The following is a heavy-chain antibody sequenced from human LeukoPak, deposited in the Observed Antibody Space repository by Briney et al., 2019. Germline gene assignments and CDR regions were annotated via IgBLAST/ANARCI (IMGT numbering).Heavy chain of an antibody. J-gene: IGHJ4*02. CDR2: INPSGGST. CDR3: ARVSYYYDSSGYYLFDY. Sequence: ASVKVSCKASGYTFTSYYMHWVRQAPGQGLEWMGIINPSGGSTSYAQKFQGRVTMTGDTSTSTAYMELSSLRSEDTAVYYCARVSYYYDSSGYYLFDYWGQGTLVTVSS. V-gene: IGHV1-46*01. CDR1: GYTFTSYY. D-gene: IGHD3-22*01.